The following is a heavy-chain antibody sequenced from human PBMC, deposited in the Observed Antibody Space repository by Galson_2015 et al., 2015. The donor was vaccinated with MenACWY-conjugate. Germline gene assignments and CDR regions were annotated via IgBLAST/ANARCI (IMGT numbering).Heavy chain of an antibody. CDR2: ISPGDSNT. D-gene: IGHD1-26*01. V-gene: IGHV5-51*01. CDR3: ARHPPGGRGTDV. Sequence: QSGADVKKPGDSLQISCRASGYIFTTYWIAWVRQMPGKGLEWMGLISPGDSNTRYSPSFQGQVTISADKSISTAYLQWSSLKASDTAMYYCARHPPGGRGTDVWGQGTTVTVSS. J-gene: IGHJ6*02. CDR1: GYIFTTYW.